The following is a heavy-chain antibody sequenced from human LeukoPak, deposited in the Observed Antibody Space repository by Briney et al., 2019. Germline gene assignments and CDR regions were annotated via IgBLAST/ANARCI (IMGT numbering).Heavy chain of an antibody. Sequence: GGSLRLSCAASGFTFSSYGMHWVRQAPGKGLEWVAFIRYDGSNKYYADSVKGRFTISRDNSKNMLYLQMNSLRAEDTAVYYCAKDSEGSYSTFSPWGQGTLVTVSS. CDR3: AKDSEGSYSTFSP. D-gene: IGHD1-26*01. CDR1: GFTFSSYG. J-gene: IGHJ5*02. V-gene: IGHV3-30*02. CDR2: IRYDGSNK.